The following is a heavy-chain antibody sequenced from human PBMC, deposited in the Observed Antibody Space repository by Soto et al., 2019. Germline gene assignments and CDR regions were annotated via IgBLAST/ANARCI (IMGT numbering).Heavy chain of an antibody. CDR2: ISSSGSTI. J-gene: IGHJ3*02. CDR3: VKCTGTTRGSFDI. CDR1: GFTFSSYE. D-gene: IGHD1-7*01. Sequence: GGSLRLSCAASGFTFSSYEMNWVRQAPGKGLEWVSYISSSGSTIYYADSVGGRFTISRDNANNSLYLQMSSLRAEDTAFYYCVKCTGTTRGSFDIWGQGTMVTV. V-gene: IGHV3-48*03.